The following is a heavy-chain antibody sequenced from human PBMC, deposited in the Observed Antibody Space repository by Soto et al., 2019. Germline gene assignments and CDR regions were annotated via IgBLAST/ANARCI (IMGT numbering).Heavy chain of an antibody. CDR3: ARDARSGYYYSHFDY. D-gene: IGHD3-22*01. Sequence: GASVKVSCKASGGTFSSYAISWVRQAPGQGLEWMGGIIPIFGTANYAQKFRGRVTITADESTSTAYMELSSLRSEDTAVYYCARDARSGYYYSHFDYWGQGTLVTVSS. CDR2: IIPIFGTA. CDR1: GGTFSSYA. V-gene: IGHV1-69*13. J-gene: IGHJ4*02.